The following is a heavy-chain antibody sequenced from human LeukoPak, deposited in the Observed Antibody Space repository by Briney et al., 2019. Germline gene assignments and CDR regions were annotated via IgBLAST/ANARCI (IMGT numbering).Heavy chain of an antibody. D-gene: IGHD6-13*01. CDR2: ISSSSSYT. Sequence: GGSLRLSCAASGFTFSDFYTSWIRQAAGKGLEWVSYISSSSSYTNYADSVKGRFTISRDNAKNSLYLQMNSLRAEDTAVYYCARDIAAAGKDYWGQGTLVTVSS. CDR1: GFTFSDFY. CDR3: ARDIAAAGKDY. J-gene: IGHJ4*02. V-gene: IGHV3-11*06.